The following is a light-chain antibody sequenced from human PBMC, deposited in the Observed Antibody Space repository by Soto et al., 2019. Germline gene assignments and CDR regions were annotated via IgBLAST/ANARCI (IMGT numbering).Light chain of an antibody. CDR1: QSVSSN. J-gene: IGKJ1*01. CDR2: GAS. V-gene: IGKV3-20*01. CDR3: QQYGSSTWT. Sequence: EIVMTQSPATLSVSPGERATLSCRASQSVSSNLAWYQQKPGQAPRLLIYGASSRATGIPDRFSGSGSGTDFTLTISRLGPEDFAVYYCQQYGSSTWTFGQGTKVDIK.